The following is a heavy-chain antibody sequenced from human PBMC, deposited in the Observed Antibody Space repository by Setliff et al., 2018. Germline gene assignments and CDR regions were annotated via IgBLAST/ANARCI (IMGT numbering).Heavy chain of an antibody. CDR3: TNRDYFDGSGFDY. CDR1: GGSFSGYY. CDR2: IYHTGST. J-gene: IGHJ4*02. V-gene: IGHV4-34*01. Sequence: SETLSLTCAVYGGSFSGYYWSWVRQPPGKGLEWIAEIYHTGSTNFNPSLKSRITISLDKSKNHFFLNLTSVTAADTAMYYCTNRDYFDGSGFDYWGRGTLVTVSS. D-gene: IGHD3-22*01.